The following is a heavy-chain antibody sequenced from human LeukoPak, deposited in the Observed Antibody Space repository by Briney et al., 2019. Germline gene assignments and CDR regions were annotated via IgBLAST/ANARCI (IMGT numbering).Heavy chain of an antibody. CDR2: IYYSGST. CDR1: GGSISSYY. J-gene: IGHJ6*03. V-gene: IGHV4-59*01. Sequence: KTSETLSLTCTVSGGSISSYYWSWIRQPPGKGLEGIGYIYYSGSTNYNPSLKSRVTISVDTSKNQLSLKLSSVTAADTAVYYCARKRVVVVPAAIDYYMDVWGKGTTVTVSS. CDR3: ARKRVVVVPAAIDYYMDV. D-gene: IGHD2-2*02.